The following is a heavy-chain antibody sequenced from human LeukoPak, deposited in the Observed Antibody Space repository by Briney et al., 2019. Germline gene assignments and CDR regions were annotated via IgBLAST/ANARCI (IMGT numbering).Heavy chain of an antibody. J-gene: IGHJ4*02. D-gene: IGHD3-10*01. CDR1: GGSISSYY. Sequence: SETLSLTCTVSGGSISSYYWSWIRQPPGKGLEWIGYIYYSGSTNYNPSLKSRVTISVDTSKNQFSLKLSSVTAADTVVYYCARGRYYYGSGSYYYFDYWGQGTLVTVSS. CDR2: IYYSGST. V-gene: IGHV4-59*01. CDR3: ARGRYYYGSGSYYYFDY.